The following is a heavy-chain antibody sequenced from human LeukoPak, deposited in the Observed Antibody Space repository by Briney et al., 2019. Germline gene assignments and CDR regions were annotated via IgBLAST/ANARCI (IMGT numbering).Heavy chain of an antibody. V-gene: IGHV1-2*02. CDR2: INPNSGGT. Sequence: ASVKVSCKASGYTFTCYYMHWVRQAPGQGLEWMGWINPNSGGTNYAQKFQGRVTMTRDTSISTAYMELSRLRSDDTAVYYCARGIITMVRGVIYVADYWGQGTLVTVSS. D-gene: IGHD3-10*01. CDR1: GYTFTCYY. CDR3: ARGIITMVRGVIYVADY. J-gene: IGHJ4*02.